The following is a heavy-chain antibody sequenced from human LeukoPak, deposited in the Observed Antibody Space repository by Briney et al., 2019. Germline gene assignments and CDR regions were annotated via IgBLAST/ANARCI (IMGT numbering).Heavy chain of an antibody. V-gene: IGHV3-7*01. CDR2: IKQDGSEK. J-gene: IGHJ6*02. CDR3: ARDAGLAGLHYYGMDV. D-gene: IGHD4-11*01. CDR1: GFTFSSYW. Sequence: GGSLRLSCAASGFTFSSYWMSWVRQAPGKGLEWVANIKQDGSEKYYVDSVKGRFTISRDNAKNSLYLQMNSLRAEDTAVYYCARDAGLAGLHYYGMDVWGQGTTVTVSS.